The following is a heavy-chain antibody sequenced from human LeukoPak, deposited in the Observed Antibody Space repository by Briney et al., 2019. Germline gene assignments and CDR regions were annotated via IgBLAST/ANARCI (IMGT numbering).Heavy chain of an antibody. CDR3: AKAPYYYYYYMDV. CDR1: GFTDSNKY. Sequence: GGSLTLSCAASGFTDSNKYMTWVRQAPGKGLEWVSLIYSDGRTYYADSVKGRCTISRDNSKNTLYLQMNSLRVEDTAVYYCAKAPYYYYYYMDVWGKGTTVTVSS. J-gene: IGHJ6*03. V-gene: IGHV3-53*01. CDR2: IYSDGRT.